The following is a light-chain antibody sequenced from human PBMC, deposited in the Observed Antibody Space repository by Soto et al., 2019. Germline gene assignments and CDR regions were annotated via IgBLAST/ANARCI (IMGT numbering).Light chain of an antibody. CDR2: GAS. Sequence: EGVLTQYPDTLSLSPGERATRSWRASQAVSSNYLAWYQQKPGQAPRLLISGASGRATGFPDRFSGSGSGTDFTLTIDRLESEDFAVYFCQQYGDLPWTFGQGTKVDIK. CDR1: QAVSSNY. V-gene: IGKV3-20*01. CDR3: QQYGDLPWT. J-gene: IGKJ1*01.